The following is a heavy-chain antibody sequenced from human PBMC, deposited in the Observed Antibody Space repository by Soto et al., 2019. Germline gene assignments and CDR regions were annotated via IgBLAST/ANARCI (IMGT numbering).Heavy chain of an antibody. CDR3: ARDHLGIAAGDFDL. Sequence: GSLRLSCAASGFSFDTYNMNWVCQAPGKGLEWVSSISSGRPDIFYADSVRGRFTISRDDAKKSLFLQMNSLRADDTAVYYCARDHLGIAAGDFDLWGQGTLGTV. D-gene: IGHD6-19*01. CDR2: ISSGRPDI. CDR1: GFSFDTYN. V-gene: IGHV3-21*01. J-gene: IGHJ4*02.